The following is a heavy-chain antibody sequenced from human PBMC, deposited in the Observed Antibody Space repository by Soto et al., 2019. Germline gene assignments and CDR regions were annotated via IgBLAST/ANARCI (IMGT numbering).Heavy chain of an antibody. D-gene: IGHD4-17*01. Sequence: EVQLVESGGGLVKPGGSLSLSCAASGFSFSSYSMNWVRQAPGKGLEWVSSISSSSSYIYYADSVKGRFTISRDNAKNSLYLQMNSLRAEDTAVYYCARDYPGTTVDYWGQGTLVTVSS. J-gene: IGHJ4*02. V-gene: IGHV3-21*01. CDR1: GFSFSSYS. CDR3: ARDYPGTTVDY. CDR2: ISSSSSYI.